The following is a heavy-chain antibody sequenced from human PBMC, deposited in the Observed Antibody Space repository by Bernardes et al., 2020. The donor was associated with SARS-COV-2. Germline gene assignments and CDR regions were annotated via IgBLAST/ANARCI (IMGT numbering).Heavy chain of an antibody. CDR1: GGSISNYY. CDR3: ATGVGGWFDP. CDR2: SYVSGST. V-gene: IGHV4-4*07. J-gene: IGHJ5*02. Sequence: SETLSLTCTVSGGSISNYYWSWIRQPAGKGLEWIGRSYVSGSTNYSPSLKSRVTMSIDASKNQFSLRLSSVTAADTAVYYCATGVGGWFDPWGQGTLVTVSS. D-gene: IGHD2-15*01.